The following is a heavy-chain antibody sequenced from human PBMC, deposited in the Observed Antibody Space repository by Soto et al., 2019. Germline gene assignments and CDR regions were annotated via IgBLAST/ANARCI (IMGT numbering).Heavy chain of an antibody. CDR2: IWYDGSNK. D-gene: IGHD1-1*01. Sequence: PGGSLRLSCAASGFTFSSYGMHWVRQAPGKGLEWVAVIWYDGSNKYYADSVKGRFTISRDNPKNTLYLQMNSLRAEDTAVYYCARDSQGNEYYYYGMDVWGQGTTVTVS. CDR3: ARDSQGNEYYYYGMDV. CDR1: GFTFSSYG. V-gene: IGHV3-33*01. J-gene: IGHJ6*02.